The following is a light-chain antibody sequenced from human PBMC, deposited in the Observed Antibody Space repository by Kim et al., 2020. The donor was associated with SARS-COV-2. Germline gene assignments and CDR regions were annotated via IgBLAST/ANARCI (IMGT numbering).Light chain of an antibody. J-gene: IGLJ1*01. Sequence: QSVLTQPASVSGSPGQSITISCTGTSSDVGYSKYVSWFQQHPGKAPKLMIYEVSNRPSGVSNRFSGSKSDNTASLTISGLQAEDEADYYCSSYTSRDPYVFGTGTKVTVL. CDR1: SSDVGYSKY. CDR2: EVS. CDR3: SSYTSRDPYV. V-gene: IGLV2-14*01.